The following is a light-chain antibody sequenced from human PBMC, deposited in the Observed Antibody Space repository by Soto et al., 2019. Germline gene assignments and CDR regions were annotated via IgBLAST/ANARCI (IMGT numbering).Light chain of an antibody. V-gene: IGKV3-20*01. CDR3: QQYQHWPLA. CDR1: QTVTNNY. CDR2: GAS. Sequence: EIVLTQSPGTLSLSPGERATLSCRASQTVTNNYLAWYQQKPGQAPRLLIYGASTRATGIPGRFSGSGTGTDFTLTITRLEPEDFAVYYCQQYQHWPLAFGGGTKIDIK. J-gene: IGKJ4*01.